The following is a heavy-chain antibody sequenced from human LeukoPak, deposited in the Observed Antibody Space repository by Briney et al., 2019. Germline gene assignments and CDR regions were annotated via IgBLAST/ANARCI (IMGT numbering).Heavy chain of an antibody. V-gene: IGHV4-38-2*02. CDR3: ARDPRWLTPDCTSTSCYENYFDP. J-gene: IGHJ5*02. Sequence: SETLSLTCGVSGYSISSGYQWAWIRQSPGQGLEWIGSIYHSGSAHYNPSLKSRVTISMETSKNQFSLNMYSVTAADTAVYYCARDPRWLTPDCTSTSCYENYFDPWGQGTLVTVSS. D-gene: IGHD2-2*01. CDR1: GYSISSGYQ. CDR2: IYHSGSA.